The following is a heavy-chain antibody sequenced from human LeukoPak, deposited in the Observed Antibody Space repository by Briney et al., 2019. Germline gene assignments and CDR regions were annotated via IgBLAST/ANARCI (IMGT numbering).Heavy chain of an antibody. CDR3: AKWGDYDILTGYYVSDF. CDR2: ITGSGDTT. V-gene: IGHV3-23*01. D-gene: IGHD3-9*01. Sequence: PGASLRLSCAASGFIFRNYAMGWVRQAPGKGLEWVSAITGSGDTTYYADSVKGRFTLSRDNSKNTLYVEMNTLRAEDTAVYYCAKWGDYDILTGYYVSDFWGQGTLVTVSS. CDR1: GFIFRNYA. J-gene: IGHJ4*02.